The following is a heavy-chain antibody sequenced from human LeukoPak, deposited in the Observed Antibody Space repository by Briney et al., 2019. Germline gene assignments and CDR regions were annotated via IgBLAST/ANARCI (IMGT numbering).Heavy chain of an antibody. CDR2: ISAYNGNT. CDR3: ARALSYWSQNWGSPFDY. Sequence: GASVKVSCKASGYTFTSYGISGVRQAPGQGLEWMGWISAYNGNTNYAQKLQGRVTMTTDTSTSTAYMELRSLRSDDTAVYYCARALSYWSQNWGSPFDYWGQGTLVTVSS. J-gene: IGHJ4*02. V-gene: IGHV1-18*01. CDR1: GYTFTSYG. D-gene: IGHD7-27*01.